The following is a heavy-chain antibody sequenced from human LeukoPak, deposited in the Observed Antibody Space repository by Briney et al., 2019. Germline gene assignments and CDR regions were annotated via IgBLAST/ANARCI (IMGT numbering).Heavy chain of an antibody. D-gene: IGHD1-26*01. Sequence: ASVKVSCKASGYTFTAYFMHWVRQAPGQGLEWMGWINPNSGGTNYAQTFQGRVTMTRDTSITTAYMEVSSLQSDDPAVYYCASEFSNREDFDYWGQGTLVTVSS. CDR2: INPNSGGT. CDR1: GYTFTAYF. V-gene: IGHV1-2*02. J-gene: IGHJ4*02. CDR3: ASEFSNREDFDY.